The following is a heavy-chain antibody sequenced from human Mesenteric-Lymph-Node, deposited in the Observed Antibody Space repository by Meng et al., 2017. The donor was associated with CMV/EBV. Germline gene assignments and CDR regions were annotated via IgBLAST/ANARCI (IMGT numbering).Heavy chain of an antibody. V-gene: IGHV4-59*01. CDR1: GGSISSYY. CDR3: ARYGSGSLSLDY. CDR2: IYYSGST. D-gene: IGHD3-10*01. Sequence: SETLSLTCTVSGGSISSYYWSWIRQPPGKGLEWIGYIYYSGSTNYNPSLKSRVTISVDTSKNQFSLKLSSVTAADTAVYYCARYGSGSLSLDYWGQGTLVTVSS. J-gene: IGHJ4*02.